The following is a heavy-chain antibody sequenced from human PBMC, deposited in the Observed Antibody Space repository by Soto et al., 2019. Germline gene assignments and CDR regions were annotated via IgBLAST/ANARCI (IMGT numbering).Heavy chain of an antibody. J-gene: IGHJ5*02. CDR3: ARHHGPTTSENWFDP. D-gene: IGHD5-12*01. V-gene: IGHV1-18*01. Sequence: ASVKVSCKASGSNFFTYDISWVRQDPGQGLEWMGWISTYSGATKEAQKFQGRVTMTTDTSTTTAYLELRSLRSDDTAVYYCARHHGPTTSENWFDPWGQGTLVTFSS. CDR1: GSNFFTYD. CDR2: ISTYSGAT.